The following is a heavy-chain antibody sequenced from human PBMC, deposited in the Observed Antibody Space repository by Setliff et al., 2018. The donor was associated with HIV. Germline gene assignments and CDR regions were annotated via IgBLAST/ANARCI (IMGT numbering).Heavy chain of an antibody. CDR2: IYHSGST. D-gene: IGHD3-10*01. CDR3: ARAIGIISLYYFDS. Sequence: SETLSLTCAVSGGSISSSNWWSWVRQPPGKGLEWIGEIYHSGSTNYNPSLKSRVTISVDTSKNQFSLKLSSVTAADTAVYYCARAIGIISLYYFDSWGQGTLVTVPQ. J-gene: IGHJ4*02. V-gene: IGHV4-4*02. CDR1: GGSISSSNW.